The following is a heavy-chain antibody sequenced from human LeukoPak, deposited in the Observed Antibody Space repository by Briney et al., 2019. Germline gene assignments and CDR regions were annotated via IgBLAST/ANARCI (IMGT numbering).Heavy chain of an antibody. CDR3: AKGPQSVAGEGVSFDP. CDR2: ISGSGGST. Sequence: GGSLRLSCAASRFTFSSYGMSWVRQAPGKGLEWVSAISGSGGSTYYADSVKGRFTISRDNSKNTLYLQMNSLRAEDTAVYYCAKGPQSVAGEGVSFDPWGQGTLVTVSS. J-gene: IGHJ5*02. V-gene: IGHV3-23*01. CDR1: RFTFSSYG. D-gene: IGHD6-19*01.